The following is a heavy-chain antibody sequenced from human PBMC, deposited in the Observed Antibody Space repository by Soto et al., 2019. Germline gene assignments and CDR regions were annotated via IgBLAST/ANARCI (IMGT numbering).Heavy chain of an antibody. Sequence: GASVKVSCKASGGTFSSYAISWVRQAPGQGLEWMGGIIPIFGTANYAQKFQGRVTITADESTSTAYMELSSLRSEDTAVYYCARGSDTAMVRYYGGNPDYFDYWGQGTLVTVSS. D-gene: IGHD5-18*01. CDR3: ARGSDTAMVRYYGGNPDYFDY. V-gene: IGHV1-69*13. CDR1: GGTFSSYA. J-gene: IGHJ4*02. CDR2: IIPIFGTA.